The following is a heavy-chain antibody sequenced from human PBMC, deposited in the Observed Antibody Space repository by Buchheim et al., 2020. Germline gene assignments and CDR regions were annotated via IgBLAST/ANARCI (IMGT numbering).Heavy chain of an antibody. CDR2: IYRSGGT. CDR3: ARHNDWAVEF. V-gene: IGHV4-4*02. Sequence: QVRLQESGPGLVKPSGTLSLTCAVSGGYVSSNNWWSWARQPPGKGLEWIGVIYRSGGTHYNPSFKSRVTLSLDKSKNQFSTKVDSVTAADTAMYYCARHNDWAVEFWGQG. J-gene: IGHJ4*02. CDR1: GGYVSSNNW. D-gene: IGHD3-9*01.